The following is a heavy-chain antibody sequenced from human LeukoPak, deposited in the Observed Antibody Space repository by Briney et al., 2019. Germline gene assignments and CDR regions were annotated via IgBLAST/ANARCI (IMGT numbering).Heavy chain of an antibody. CDR2: ISWNSGSI. J-gene: IGHJ4*02. CDR3: AKAVAVAYYIDY. CDR1: GFTFDDYA. V-gene: IGHV3-9*01. D-gene: IGHD6-19*01. Sequence: PGGSLRLSCAASGFTFDDYAMHWVRQAPGNGLEWVSGISWNSGSIGYADSVKGRFTISRDNAKNSLYLQMNSLRAEDTALYYCAKAVAVAYYIDYWGQGTLVTVSS.